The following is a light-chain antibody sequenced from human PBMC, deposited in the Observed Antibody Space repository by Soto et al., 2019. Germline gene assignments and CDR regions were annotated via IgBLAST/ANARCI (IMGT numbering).Light chain of an antibody. Sequence: DIEMTQSPSTLSASVGDRVTITCRASQTIRRWLAWYQQRPGKAPKVLIYDASTLESGVPARFSGSGSETEFTLTISSLQPEDSATYYCQHHNSDPWTFGQGTKAEIK. CDR1: QTIRRW. CDR3: QHHNSDPWT. J-gene: IGKJ1*01. CDR2: DAS. V-gene: IGKV1-5*01.